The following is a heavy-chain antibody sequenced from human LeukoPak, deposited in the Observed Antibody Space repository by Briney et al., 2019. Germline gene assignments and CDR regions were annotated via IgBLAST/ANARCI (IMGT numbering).Heavy chain of an antibody. CDR1: GFTFSSSA. D-gene: IGHD3/OR15-3a*01. J-gene: IGHJ4*02. Sequence: GGSLRLSCVASGFTFSSSAMSWVRQAPGQGLEWVSAVSGSGGTTYYADSVKGRFTISRDNSKSTLFLEMNSLRVEDTALYYCARVRPGYYTYFDYWGQGTLVTVSS. CDR2: VSGSGGTT. V-gene: IGHV3-23*01. CDR3: ARVRPGYYTYFDY.